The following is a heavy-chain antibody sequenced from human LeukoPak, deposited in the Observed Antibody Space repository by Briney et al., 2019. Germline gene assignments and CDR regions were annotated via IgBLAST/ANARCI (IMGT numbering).Heavy chain of an antibody. V-gene: IGHV1-18*04. CDR3: ARVSTNSRVGGYDPQWYFDL. CDR2: ISGYNGKT. Sequence: ASVKVSCKASGYTFINYGFTWVRQAPGQGLEWMGWISGYNGKTNYLQKFQGRVTMTTDTSTNTVYMELRSLSSDDTAVYYCARVSTNSRVGGYDPQWYFDLWGRGTLVTVSS. D-gene: IGHD5-12*01. CDR1: GYTFINYG. J-gene: IGHJ2*01.